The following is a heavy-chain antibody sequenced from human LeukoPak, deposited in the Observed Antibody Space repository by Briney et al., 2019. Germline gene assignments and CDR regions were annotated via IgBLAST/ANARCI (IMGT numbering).Heavy chain of an antibody. CDR2: ISGSGGST. CDR3: AKGSYYDILTGYYIYFDY. CDR1: GFTFSSYA. D-gene: IGHD3-9*01. Sequence: PGGSLRLSRAASGFTFSSYAMSWVRQAPGKGLEWVSAISGSGGSTYYADSVKGRFTISRDNSKNTLYLQMNSLRAEDTAVYYCAKGSYYDILTGYYIYFDYWGQGTLVTVSS. V-gene: IGHV3-23*01. J-gene: IGHJ4*02.